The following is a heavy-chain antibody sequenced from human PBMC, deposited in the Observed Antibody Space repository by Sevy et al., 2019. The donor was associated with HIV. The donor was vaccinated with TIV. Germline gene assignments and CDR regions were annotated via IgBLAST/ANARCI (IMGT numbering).Heavy chain of an antibody. V-gene: IGHV3-43*01. Sequence: GGSLRLSCAASGFTFDDYTMHWVRQAPGKGLEWVSLISWDGGSTYYADSVKGRFTISRDNSKNSLYLQMNSLRTEDTALYYCAKDIGTPESSGYYGAFDNWGQGTMVTVSS. CDR2: ISWDGGST. D-gene: IGHD3-22*01. CDR1: GFTFDDYT. J-gene: IGHJ3*02. CDR3: AKDIGTPESSGYYGAFDN.